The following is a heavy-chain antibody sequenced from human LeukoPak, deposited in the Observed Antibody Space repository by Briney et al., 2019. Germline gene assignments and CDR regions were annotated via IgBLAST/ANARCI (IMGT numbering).Heavy chain of an antibody. CDR1: GFSFSDYW. V-gene: IGHV3-7*01. J-gene: IGHJ4*02. CDR3: GRFGYVAGVDL. CDR2: INPDGTAT. Sequence: GGSLRPSCAASGFSFSDYWMTWVRKAPGAGLEFVANINPDGTATYYAHPVKGRFTISRDNAKNLVYLQMNSLRAEDTAVYHCGRFGYVAGVDLWGQGTLVTVSS. D-gene: IGHD6-19*01.